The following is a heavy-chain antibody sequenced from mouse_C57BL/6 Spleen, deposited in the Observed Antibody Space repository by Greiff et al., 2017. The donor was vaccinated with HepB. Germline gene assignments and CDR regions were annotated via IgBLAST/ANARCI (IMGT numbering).Heavy chain of an antibody. Sequence: VQLQQSVAELVRPGASVKLSCTASGFNIKNTYMHWVKQRPEQGLEWIGRIDPANGNTKYAPKFQGKATITADTSSNTAYLQLSSLTSEDTAIYYCARTVITTVVATEYFDYWGQGTTLTVSS. CDR2: IDPANGNT. V-gene: IGHV14-3*01. J-gene: IGHJ2*01. CDR1: GFNIKNTY. CDR3: ARTVITTVVATEYFDY. D-gene: IGHD1-1*01.